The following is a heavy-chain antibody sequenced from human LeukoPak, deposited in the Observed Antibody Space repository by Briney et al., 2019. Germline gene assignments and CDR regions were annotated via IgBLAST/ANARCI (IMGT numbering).Heavy chain of an antibody. CDR3: ARGWYCSGGICQSSTDV. CDR2: ITIGGNN. J-gene: IGHJ6*04. Sequence: ASETLSFTCTVSGGSISNYYWSWIRQPAGKGLEWIGRITIGGNNDYNPSLKSRVTMSADTSKNQFSLRLSSVTAADTALYYCARGWYCSGGICQSSTDVWGKGTTVTVSS. CDR1: GGSISNYY. D-gene: IGHD2-15*01. V-gene: IGHV4-4*07.